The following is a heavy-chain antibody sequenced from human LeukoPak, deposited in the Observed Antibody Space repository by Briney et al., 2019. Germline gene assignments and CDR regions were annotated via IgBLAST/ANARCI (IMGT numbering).Heavy chain of an antibody. V-gene: IGHV3-23*01. CDR3: AKDRTGTTGRYWSDP. CDR2: ISGSGVNT. D-gene: IGHD1-1*01. CDR1: GFTLSNYG. Sequence: GGTVRLSCAASGFTLSNYGMSWVRQHPGKGLEWVAAISGSGVNTYYADSVKGRVTISRDNSKNTLFLQMNSLRVEDTAVYYCAKDRTGTTGRYWSDPWGKGTRVTVSS. J-gene: IGHJ5*02.